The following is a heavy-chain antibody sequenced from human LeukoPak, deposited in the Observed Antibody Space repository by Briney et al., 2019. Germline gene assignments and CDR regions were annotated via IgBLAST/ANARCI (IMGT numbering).Heavy chain of an antibody. D-gene: IGHD6-19*01. CDR1: GGSISSSSYY. Sequence: SETLSLTCTVSGGSISSSSYYWGWIRQPPGKGLEWIGSIYYSGSTYYNPSLKSRVTISVDTSKNQFSLKLSSVTAADTAVYYCARGIAVAGPDYWGQGTLVTVSS. V-gene: IGHV4-39*01. CDR3: ARGIAVAGPDY. J-gene: IGHJ4*02. CDR2: IYYSGST.